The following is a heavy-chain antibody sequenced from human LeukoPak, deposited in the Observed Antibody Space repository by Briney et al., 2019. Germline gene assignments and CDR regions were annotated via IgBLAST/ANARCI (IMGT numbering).Heavy chain of an antibody. V-gene: IGHV1-58*01. Sequence: GASVKVSCKASGFTFTSSAVQWVRQARGQRLEWIGWIAVGSGNTNYAQKFQERVTITRDMSTSTAYMELSSLRSEDTAVYYCAAGVTIFGVVPNYYMDVWGKGTTVTVSS. CDR1: GFTFTSSA. CDR2: IAVGSGNT. J-gene: IGHJ6*03. D-gene: IGHD3-3*01. CDR3: AAGVTIFGVVPNYYMDV.